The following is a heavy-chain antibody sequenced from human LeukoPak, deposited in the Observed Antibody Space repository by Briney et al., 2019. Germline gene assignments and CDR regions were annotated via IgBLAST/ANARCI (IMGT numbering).Heavy chain of an antibody. CDR1: GFTFSSHA. D-gene: IGHD3-3*01. CDR3: AKVPIFGVVTYFDY. J-gene: IGHJ4*02. V-gene: IGHV3-23*01. Sequence: PGGSLRLSCAASGFTFSSHAMSWVRQAPGKGLEWVSAISGSGGSTYYADSVKGRFTISRDNSKNTLYLQMNSLRAEDTAVYYCAKVPIFGVVTYFDYWGQGTLVTVSS. CDR2: ISGSGGST.